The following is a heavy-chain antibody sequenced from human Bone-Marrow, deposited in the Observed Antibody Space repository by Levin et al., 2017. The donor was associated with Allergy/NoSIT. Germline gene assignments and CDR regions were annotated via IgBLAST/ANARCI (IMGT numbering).Heavy chain of an antibody. Sequence: GGSLRLSCAASEFSFTDHAMHWVRQAPGKGLEWISGISYNSGTIGYADSVKGRFTISRDNAKNSLYLQMNSLRPEDTAFYHCAKGTSRLYYEALDSWGQGTPVTVSS. V-gene: IGHV3-9*01. CDR1: EFSFTDHA. CDR2: ISYNSGTI. D-gene: IGHD3-3*01. CDR3: AKGTSRLYYEALDS. J-gene: IGHJ4*02.